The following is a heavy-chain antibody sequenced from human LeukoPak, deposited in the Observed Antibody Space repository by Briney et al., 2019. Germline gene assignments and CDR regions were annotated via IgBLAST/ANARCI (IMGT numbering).Heavy chain of an antibody. CDR2: IYHSGST. J-gene: IGHJ3*02. CDR1: GGSISSGGYY. Sequence: SQTLSLTCTVSGGSISSGGYYWSWIPQPPGKGLEWIGYIYHSGSTNYNPSLKSRVTISVDTSKNQFSLKLSSVTAADTAVYYCARGKRQQPVEAFDIWGQGTMVTVSS. V-gene: IGHV4-30-2*01. CDR3: ARGKRQQPVEAFDI. D-gene: IGHD1-14*01.